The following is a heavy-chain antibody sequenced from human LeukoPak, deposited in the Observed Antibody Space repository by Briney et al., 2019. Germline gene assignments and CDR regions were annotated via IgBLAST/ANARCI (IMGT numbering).Heavy chain of an antibody. D-gene: IGHD3-10*01. CDR1: GYTFTSYG. CDR2: INIYNGNT. Sequence: RASVKVSCKASGYTFTSYGISWVRQAPGQGLEWMGWINIYNGNTNYVQKLQGRVTMTTDTSTSTAYMELRSLRSDDTAVYYCARVGLWFGELEEYYFDYWGQGTLVTVSS. J-gene: IGHJ4*02. CDR3: ARVGLWFGELEEYYFDY. V-gene: IGHV1-18*01.